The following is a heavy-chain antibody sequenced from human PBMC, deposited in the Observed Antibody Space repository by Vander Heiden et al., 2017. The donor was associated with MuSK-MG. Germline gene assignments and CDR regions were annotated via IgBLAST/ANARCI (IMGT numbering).Heavy chain of an antibody. D-gene: IGHD7-27*01. J-gene: IGHJ6*03. Sequence: QVQLVESGGGVVQPGRSLRLSCAASGFTFSSYGMHWVRQAPDKGLEWVAVIWYDGSNKYYADSVKGRFTISRDNSKNTLYLQMNSLRAEDTAVYYCARDDLTGDYYYYYYMDVWGKGTTVTVSS. CDR1: GFTFSSYG. CDR2: IWYDGSNK. V-gene: IGHV3-33*01. CDR3: ARDDLTGDYYYYYYMDV.